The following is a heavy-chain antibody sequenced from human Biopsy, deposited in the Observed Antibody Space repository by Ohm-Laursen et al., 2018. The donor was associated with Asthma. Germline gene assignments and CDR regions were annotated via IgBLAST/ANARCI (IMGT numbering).Heavy chain of an antibody. CDR1: GFTFGDYW. J-gene: IGHJ1*01. V-gene: IGHV3-7*01. D-gene: IGHD3-3*02. CDR3: ARTFHFWSPYHAEHYQL. Sequence: SLRLSCAASGFTFGDYWMSWVRQVPRKGLEWVANIKHDGTEKNHVDSLKGRFTISRDNAKNSLYLQMNSLRVEDTAVYYCARTFHFWSPYHAEHYQLWGQGTLVTVSS. CDR2: IKHDGTEK.